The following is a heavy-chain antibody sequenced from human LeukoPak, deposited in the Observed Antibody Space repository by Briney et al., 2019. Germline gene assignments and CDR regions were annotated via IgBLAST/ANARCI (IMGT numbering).Heavy chain of an antibody. Sequence: PGGSLRLSCAGSGFTFSSNWMHWVRQAPGKGLVWVSRINSDGSSTSYADSVKGRFTISRDNSKNTLYLQMDSLRAEDTAVYYCARAYSSSWYYYGMDVWGQGTTVTVFS. CDR3: ARAYSSSWYYYGMDV. V-gene: IGHV3-74*01. CDR2: INSDGSST. CDR1: GFTFSSNW. D-gene: IGHD6-13*01. J-gene: IGHJ6*02.